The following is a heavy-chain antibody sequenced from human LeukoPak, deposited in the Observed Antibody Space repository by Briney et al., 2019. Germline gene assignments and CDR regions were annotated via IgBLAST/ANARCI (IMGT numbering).Heavy chain of an antibody. CDR3: AVHDFYSGGYHFDY. D-gene: IGHD3-3*01. CDR1: GYTFTSYG. V-gene: IGHV1-18*01. CDR2: ISGYNGNT. Sequence: ASAQVSCKASGYTFTSYGISWLRQAPGQGLEWLGWISGYNGNTNYAQKFQGRVTLTTDTPTSTAYMDLRSLKSDDTAVYYCAVHDFYSGGYHFDYWGQGTLVTVSS. J-gene: IGHJ4*02.